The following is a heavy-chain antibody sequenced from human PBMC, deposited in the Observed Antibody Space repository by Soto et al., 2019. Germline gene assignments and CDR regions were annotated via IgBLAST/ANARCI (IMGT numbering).Heavy chain of an antibody. Sequence: QLQLQESGPGLVKPSETLSLTCTVSGGSISSYYWGWIRRPPGKGLEWIGSIDDSGSTYYNPSLKSRVTISVDTSKNQFSLKLSSVTAADTAVYYCARRWGYSFDYWGQGTLVTVSS. CDR3: ARRWGYSFDY. V-gene: IGHV4-39*01. CDR1: GGSISSYY. D-gene: IGHD7-27*01. J-gene: IGHJ4*02. CDR2: IDDSGST.